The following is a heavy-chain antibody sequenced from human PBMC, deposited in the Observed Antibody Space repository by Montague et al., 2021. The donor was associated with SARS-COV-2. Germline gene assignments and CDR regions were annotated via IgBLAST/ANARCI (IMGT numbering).Heavy chain of an antibody. Sequence: SETLSLTCAVYGGSFSGYYWSWIRQPPGKGLEWIGEINHSGSTNXXPSLKSRVTISVDTSKNQFSLKLSSVTAADTAVYYCARGRVGSSWYRERNNWFDPWGQGTLVTVSS. CDR2: INHSGST. J-gene: IGHJ5*02. V-gene: IGHV4-34*01. D-gene: IGHD6-13*01. CDR1: GGSFSGYY. CDR3: ARGRVGSSWYRERNNWFDP.